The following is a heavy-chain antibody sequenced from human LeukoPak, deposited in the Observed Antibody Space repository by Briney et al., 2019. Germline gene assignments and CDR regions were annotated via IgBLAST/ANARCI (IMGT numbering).Heavy chain of an antibody. CDR2: IYTSGST. J-gene: IGHJ4*02. V-gene: IGHV4-4*07. CDR1: GGSISSYY. CDR3: ARGVDYCDSSGYYYDY. Sequence: SETLSLTCTVSGGSISSYYWSWIRQPAGKGLEWIGRIYTSGSTNYNPSLKSRVTMSVDTSKNQFSLKLSSVTAADTAVYYCARGVDYCDSSGYYYDYWGQGTLVTVSS. D-gene: IGHD3-22*01.